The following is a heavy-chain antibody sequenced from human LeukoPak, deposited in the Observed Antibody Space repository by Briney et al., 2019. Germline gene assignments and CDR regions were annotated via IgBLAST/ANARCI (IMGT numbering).Heavy chain of an antibody. V-gene: IGHV3-15*01. CDR2: IRSKVDGGTA. CDR3: TKDHPFTAGGVIVH. CDR1: GLTFSDAW. D-gene: IGHD3-16*01. J-gene: IGHJ5*02. Sequence: PGGSLRLSCGVSGLTFSDAWLTWVRQGPGKGLEWVGLIRSKVDGGTADYATTVKGRFTISRDDSKNMLYLQMNGLKTEDTAIYYCTKDHPFTAGGVIVHWGQGALVTVSS.